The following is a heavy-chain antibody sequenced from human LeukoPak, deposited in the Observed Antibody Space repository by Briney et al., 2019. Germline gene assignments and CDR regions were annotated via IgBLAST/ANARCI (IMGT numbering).Heavy chain of an antibody. D-gene: IGHD5-18*01. V-gene: IGHV4-30-4*01. J-gene: IGHJ4*02. CDR1: GGSISSGDYY. CDR2: IYYSGST. CDR3: ARDRYSYGFDY. Sequence: SETLSLTCTVSGGSISSGDYYWSWIRQPPGKGLEWIGYIYYSGSTYYNPSLKSRVTISVDTSKNQSSLKLSSVTAADTAVYYCARDRYSYGFDYWGQGTLVTVSS.